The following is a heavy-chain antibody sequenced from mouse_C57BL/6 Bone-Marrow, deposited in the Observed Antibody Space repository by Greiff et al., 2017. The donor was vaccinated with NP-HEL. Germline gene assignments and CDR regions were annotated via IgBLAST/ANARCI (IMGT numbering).Heavy chain of an antibody. CDR1: GYTFTDYN. CDR2: INPNNGGT. J-gene: IGHJ2*01. Sequence: VQLQQSGTELVKPGASVKIPCKASGYTFTDYNMDWVKQSHGKSLEWIGDINPNNGGTIYNQKFKGKATLTVDKSSSTAYMELRSLTSEDTAVYYCARRRTTVVAPFDYWGQGTTLTVSS. D-gene: IGHD1-1*01. V-gene: IGHV1-18*01. CDR3: ARRRTTVVAPFDY.